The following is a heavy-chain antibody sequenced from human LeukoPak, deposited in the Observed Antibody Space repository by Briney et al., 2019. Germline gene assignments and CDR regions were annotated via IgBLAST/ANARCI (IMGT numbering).Heavy chain of an antibody. D-gene: IGHD2-15*01. J-gene: IGHJ4*02. CDR1: GFTVSNNY. Sequence: GGSLRLSCVVSGFTVSNNYMSWVRQAPRTGLEWVSLIYSGGSTYYADSVKGRFTNSRDNSKNTVYLQMNNLRAEATAVYYCARIVYTISCSGDYWGQGSLVTVSS. CDR3: ARIVYTISCSGDY. CDR2: IYSGGST. V-gene: IGHV3-66*02.